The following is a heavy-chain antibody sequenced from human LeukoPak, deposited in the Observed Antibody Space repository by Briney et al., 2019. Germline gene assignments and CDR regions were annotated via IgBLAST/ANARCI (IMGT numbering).Heavy chain of an antibody. D-gene: IGHD3-10*01. CDR1: GFTFSTYA. J-gene: IGHJ4*02. V-gene: IGHV3-30*04. CDR2: ISYDGNNK. Sequence: GGSLRLSCAASGFTFSTYAMHWVRQAPGKGLEWVAVISYDGNNKYYADSVKGRFTISRDNSKNTLYLQMNSLRPEDTAVYYCARDPALYYYGSGSYLLDYWGQGTLVTVSS. CDR3: ARDPALYYYGSGSYLLDY.